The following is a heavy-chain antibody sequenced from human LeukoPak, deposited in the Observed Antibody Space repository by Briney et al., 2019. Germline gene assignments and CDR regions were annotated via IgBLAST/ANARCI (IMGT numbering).Heavy chain of an antibody. CDR1: GFTFSDYA. CDR3: ARRYGSVTYYNPLFDY. J-gene: IGHJ4*02. D-gene: IGHD3-10*01. Sequence: PGGSLRLSCAASGFTFSDYAMSWVRQAPGKGLEWVSLISGNGGNTYYADSVKGRFTVSRDNSKNTLYLQMSSLRAEDTAVYYCARRYGSVTYYNPLFDYWGQGTLVTVSS. CDR2: ISGNGGNT. V-gene: IGHV3-23*01.